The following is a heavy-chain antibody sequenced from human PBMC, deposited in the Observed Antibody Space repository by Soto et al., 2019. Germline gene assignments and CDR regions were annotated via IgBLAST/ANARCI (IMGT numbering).Heavy chain of an antibody. CDR2: INPNSGGT. CDR1: GYTFTGYY. J-gene: IGHJ4*02. Sequence: QVQLVQSRAEVKKPGASVKVSCKASGYTFTGYYMHWVRQATGQGLEWMGWINPNSGGTNYAQNFQGWVTMTRDTSISTAYMELSRLRSDDTAVYYCARDDLGGSFLAYWGQGTLVTVSS. V-gene: IGHV1-2*04. CDR3: ARDDLGGSFLAY. D-gene: IGHD1-26*01.